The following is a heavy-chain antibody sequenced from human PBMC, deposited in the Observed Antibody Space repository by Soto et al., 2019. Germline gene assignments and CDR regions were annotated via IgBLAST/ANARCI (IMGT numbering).Heavy chain of an antibody. CDR2: IIPILGIA. Sequence: VKGSGKASVGTFRGYTINWVRQAPGQRLEWMGRIIPILGIANYAQKFQGRVTITADKSTSTAYMELSSLRSEDTAVYYCARDRGESAGYCSSTSCDLGYWGQGTLVTVSS. CDR3: ARDRGESAGYCSSTSCDLGY. CDR1: VGTFRGYT. V-gene: IGHV1-69*10. J-gene: IGHJ4*02. D-gene: IGHD2-2*01.